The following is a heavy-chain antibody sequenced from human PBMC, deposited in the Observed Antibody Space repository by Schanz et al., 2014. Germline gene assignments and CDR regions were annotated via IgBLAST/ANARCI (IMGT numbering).Heavy chain of an antibody. D-gene: IGHD1-26*01. V-gene: IGHV1-18*04. J-gene: IGHJ4*02. CDR2: ISGYTGDT. CDR3: ARDNGRIPAANAFDY. Sequence: QVQVEQSGPEVKKPGASVKVSCKASGYTFVSYSMHWVRQAPGQGPEWIGWISGYTGDTKYAQKFQHRVNMTTDRTTSTVYMELRSLRFDDTAVYFCARDNGRIPAANAFDYWGQGTRVTVSS. CDR1: GYTFVSYS.